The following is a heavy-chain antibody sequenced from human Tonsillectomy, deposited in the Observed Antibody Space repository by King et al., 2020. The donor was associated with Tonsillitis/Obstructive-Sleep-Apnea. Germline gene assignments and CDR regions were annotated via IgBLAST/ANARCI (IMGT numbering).Heavy chain of an antibody. J-gene: IGHJ6*03. Sequence: VQLVESGGGLVKPGGSLRLSCAASGFTFMNAWMSWVRQAPGKGLEWVGRIKSQIDGGTTDYAAPVKGRFIISRDDSQNTLYLKIRSMKSEDTAVYNCTADRIQPPRVNYCYSMDAWGKGTPVTASS. V-gene: IGHV3-15*01. CDR2: IKSQIDGGTT. D-gene: IGHD5-18*01. CDR3: TADRIQPPRVNYCYSMDA. CDR1: GFTFMNAW.